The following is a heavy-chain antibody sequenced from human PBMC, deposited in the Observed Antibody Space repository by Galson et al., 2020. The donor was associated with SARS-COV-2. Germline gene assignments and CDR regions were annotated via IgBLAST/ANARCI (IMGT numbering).Heavy chain of an antibody. CDR2: INPRDDIT. V-gene: IGHV1-46*01. CDR1: GYTFTSYY. J-gene: IGHJ4*02. D-gene: IGHD3-16*02. CDR3: AREWGYTSSSVVDY. Sequence: ASVKVSCKASGYTFTSYYLHWVRQAPGQGLEWVGIINPRDDITAYAQKFQGRVTMTRDTSTSTVYMELSSLRPEDTAVYYCAREWGYTSSSVVDYWGRGTLVTVSS.